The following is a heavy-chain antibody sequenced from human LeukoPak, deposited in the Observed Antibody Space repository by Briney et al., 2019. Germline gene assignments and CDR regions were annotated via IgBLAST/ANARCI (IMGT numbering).Heavy chain of an antibody. CDR1: GFSFSSHG. Sequence: PGGSLRLSCAASGFSFSSHGMSWVRQAPGKGLEWVSSISSSSSYIYYADSVKGRFTISRDNAKNSLYLQMNSLRAEDTAVYYCARDPGVIWFGEPINPLFDYWGQGTLVTVSS. CDR3: ARDPGVIWFGEPINPLFDY. V-gene: IGHV3-21*01. D-gene: IGHD3-10*01. J-gene: IGHJ4*02. CDR2: ISSSSSYI.